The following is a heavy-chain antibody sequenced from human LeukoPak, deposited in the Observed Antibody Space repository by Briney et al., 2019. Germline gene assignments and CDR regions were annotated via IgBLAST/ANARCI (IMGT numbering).Heavy chain of an antibody. V-gene: IGHV3-21*01. CDR2: ISSSSSYI. D-gene: IGHD4-11*01. CDR3: TRGGLQLSWFDP. J-gene: IGHJ5*02. CDR1: GFTFSSYS. Sequence: GGSLRLSCAASGFTFSSYSMNWVRQAPGKGLEWVSSISSSSSYIYYADSVKGRFTISRDNAKNSLYLQMNSLRAEDTAVYYCTRGGLQLSWFDPWGQGTLVTVSS.